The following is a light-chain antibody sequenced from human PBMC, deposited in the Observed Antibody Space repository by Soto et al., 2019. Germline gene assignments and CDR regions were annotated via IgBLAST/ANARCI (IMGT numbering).Light chain of an antibody. CDR2: RAS. CDR1: QIISPW. J-gene: IGKJ1*01. V-gene: IGKV1-5*03. CDR3: QQYDDYPWT. Sequence: DIQMTQSPSTLSASVGDRVTITCRASQIISPWLAWYQQKPGQAPKLLIYRASSLESGVPTRFSGGRSGPDFTLTISRLQPYDFATYYRQQYDDYPWTFGQGTKVDIK.